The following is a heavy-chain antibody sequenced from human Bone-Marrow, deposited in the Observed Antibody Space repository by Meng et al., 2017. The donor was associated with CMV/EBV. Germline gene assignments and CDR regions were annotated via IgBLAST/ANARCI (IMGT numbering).Heavy chain of an antibody. Sequence: GESLKISCAASGFTFSSYGMHWVRQAPGKGLEWVAVIWYDGSNKYYADSVKGRFTISRDNSKNTLYLQMNSLRAEDTAVYYCARIYCSSTSCYPFTTKNWFDPWGQGTLVTVSS. D-gene: IGHD2-2*01. CDR2: IWYDGSNK. CDR1: GFTFSSYG. J-gene: IGHJ5*02. CDR3: ARIYCSSTSCYPFTTKNWFDP. V-gene: IGHV3-33*01.